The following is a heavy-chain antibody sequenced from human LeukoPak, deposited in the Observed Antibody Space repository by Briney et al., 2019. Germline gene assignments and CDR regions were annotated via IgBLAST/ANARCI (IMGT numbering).Heavy chain of an antibody. CDR1: GGSFSGYY. D-gene: IGHD1-26*01. V-gene: IGHV4-34*01. CDR3: ARWGRDSGSYFDY. CDR2: INHSGST. Sequence: SETLSLTCAAYGGSFSGYYWRWIRQRPGKGLEWIGEINHSGSTNYNPSLKSRVTISVDTSKNQFSLKLSSVTAADTAVYYCARWGRDSGSYFDYWGQGTLVTVSS. J-gene: IGHJ4*02.